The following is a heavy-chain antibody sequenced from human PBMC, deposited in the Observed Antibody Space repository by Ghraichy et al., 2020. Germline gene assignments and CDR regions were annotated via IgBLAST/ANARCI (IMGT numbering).Heavy chain of an antibody. CDR1: GYTLTELS. Sequence: ASVKVSCKVSGYTLTELSMHWVRQAPGKGLEWMGGFDPEDGETIYAQKFQGRVTMTEDTSTDTAYMELSSLRSEDTAVYYCATETESGIVGATTTISRYFDYWGQGTLVTVSS. CDR3: ATETESGIVGATTTISRYFDY. V-gene: IGHV1-24*01. D-gene: IGHD1-26*01. J-gene: IGHJ4*02. CDR2: FDPEDGET.